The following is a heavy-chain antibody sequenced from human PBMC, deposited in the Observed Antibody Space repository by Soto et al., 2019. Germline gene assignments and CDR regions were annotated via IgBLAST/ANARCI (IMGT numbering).Heavy chain of an antibody. CDR1: GFTFSSYS. Sequence: EVQLVESGGGLVQPGGSLRLSCAASGFTFSSYSMNWVRQAPGKGLEWVSYISSSSTIYYADSVKGRFTISTDNAKHSLYLQMNSLRAEDTAVYYCAREFDSSSWYVYGYWGQGTLVTVSS. CDR2: ISSSSTI. J-gene: IGHJ4*02. V-gene: IGHV3-48*01. CDR3: AREFDSSSWYVYGY. D-gene: IGHD6-13*01.